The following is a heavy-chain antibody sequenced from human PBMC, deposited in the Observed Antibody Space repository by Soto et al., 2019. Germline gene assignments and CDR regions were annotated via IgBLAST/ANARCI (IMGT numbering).Heavy chain of an antibody. V-gene: IGHV4-59*08. CDR2: IYHSGRP. CDR3: ERNHDS. Sequence: XXTLSLTCTVARGSIISYYWSWIRQPPGKGXEWTGXIYHSGRPNYXXLPQSRVXXXVDKSKNKLSLKMSSVTAADTAVYYCERNHDSWGQGTLVTVSS. CDR1: RGSIISYY. J-gene: IGHJ4*02.